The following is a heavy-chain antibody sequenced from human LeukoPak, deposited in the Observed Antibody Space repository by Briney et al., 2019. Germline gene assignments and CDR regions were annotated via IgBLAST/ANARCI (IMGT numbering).Heavy chain of an antibody. J-gene: IGHJ6*03. CDR3: ARLYSYDCSGGSCYGNYYYYYMDV. Sequence: SETLSLTCTVSGGSISSYYWSWIRQPPGKGLEWIGYIYYSGNTNYNPSLKSRVTTSVDASKNQFSLKLSSVTAADAAVYYCARLYSYDCSGGSCYGNYYYYYMDVWGKGTTVTVSS. D-gene: IGHD2-15*01. CDR2: IYYSGNT. CDR1: GGSISSYY. V-gene: IGHV4-59*08.